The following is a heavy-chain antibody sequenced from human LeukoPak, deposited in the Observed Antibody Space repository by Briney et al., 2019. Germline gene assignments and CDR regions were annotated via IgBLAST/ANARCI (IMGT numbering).Heavy chain of an antibody. J-gene: IGHJ4*02. CDR3: ARDNIAVAGFLDY. V-gene: IGHV3-23*01. D-gene: IGHD6-19*01. Sequence: GGSLRLSCAASGFTFSNYAMSWVRQAPGKGLEWVSTISGSDGSTYYADSVKGRFTISRDNSKNTLYLQMNSLRAEDTAVYYCARDNIAVAGFLDYWGQGTLVTVSS. CDR2: ISGSDGST. CDR1: GFTFSNYA.